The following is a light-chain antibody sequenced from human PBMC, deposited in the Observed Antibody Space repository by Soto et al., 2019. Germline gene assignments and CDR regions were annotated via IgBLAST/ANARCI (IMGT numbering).Light chain of an antibody. J-gene: IGLJ1*01. CDR1: SSDIGAYDH. CDR3: ISYTASRSYV. CDR2: SVS. Sequence: QSVLTQPASVSGSPGQSITISCSGTSSDIGAYDHVAWFQQFPGKTPKLVIYSVSNRPSGVSYRFSGSKSGNTASLTISGLPADDEADYYCISYTASRSYVFGPGPKATVL. V-gene: IGLV2-14*01.